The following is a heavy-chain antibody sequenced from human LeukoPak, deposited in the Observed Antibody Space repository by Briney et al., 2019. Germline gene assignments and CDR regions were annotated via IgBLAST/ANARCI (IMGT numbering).Heavy chain of an antibody. D-gene: IGHD6-25*01. J-gene: IGHJ6*03. CDR2: IYSSGYT. Sequence: SETLSLTCTVSNGSISSHYWSWIRQPPGKGLEWIGLIYSSGYTNYNPPLKSRVTISVDTSRNQFSLKLSSATAADTAVYYCARNERRAQKDTYYAYFYYMDVWGKGSTVTVSS. V-gene: IGHV4-59*11. CDR1: NGSISSHY. CDR3: ARNERRAQKDTYYAYFYYMDV.